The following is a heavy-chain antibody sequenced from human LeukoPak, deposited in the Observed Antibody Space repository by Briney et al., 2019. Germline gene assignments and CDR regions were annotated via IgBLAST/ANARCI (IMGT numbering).Heavy chain of an antibody. CDR1: GFTVSSNY. V-gene: IGHV3-53*01. D-gene: IGHD5-12*01. Sequence: PGGSLRLSCAASGFTVSSNYMSWVRQAPGKGLEWVSVIYSGGSRYYADSVKGRFTISRDNAKNSLYLQMNSLRAEDTAVYYCARRRRGLRLTSQSIEYYFDYWGQGTLVTVSS. CDR2: IYSGGSR. CDR3: ARRRRGLRLTSQSIEYYFDY. J-gene: IGHJ4*02.